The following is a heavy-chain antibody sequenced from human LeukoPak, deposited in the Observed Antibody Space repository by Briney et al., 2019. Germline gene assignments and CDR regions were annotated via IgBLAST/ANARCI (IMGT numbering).Heavy chain of an antibody. CDR1: GGSISGTSYY. D-gene: IGHD3-10*01. V-gene: IGHV4-39*07. CDR2: IYYSGST. Sequence: SETLSLTCTVSGGSISGTSYYWGWIRQPPGKGLEWIGSIYYSGSTYYNPSLKSRVTISVDTSKNQFSLKLSSVTAADTAVYYCARRPNRFLGFGELLYKKTAIYYYYYMDVWGKGTTVTISS. J-gene: IGHJ6*03. CDR3: ARRPNRFLGFGELLYKKTAIYYYYYMDV.